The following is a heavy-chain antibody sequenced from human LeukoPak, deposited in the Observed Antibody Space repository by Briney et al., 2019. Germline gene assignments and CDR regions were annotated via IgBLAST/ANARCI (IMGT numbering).Heavy chain of an antibody. J-gene: IGHJ5*02. V-gene: IGHV3-48*01. Sequence: GGSLRLSCAASGFTFSSYSMNWVRQAPGKGLEWVSYISSSSSTIYYADSVKGRFTISRDNAKNSLYLQMNSLRAEDTAVYYCARGVVVVVAAAYNWFDPWGQGTLVTVSS. D-gene: IGHD2-15*01. CDR1: GFTFSSYS. CDR2: ISSSSSTI. CDR3: ARGVVVVVAAAYNWFDP.